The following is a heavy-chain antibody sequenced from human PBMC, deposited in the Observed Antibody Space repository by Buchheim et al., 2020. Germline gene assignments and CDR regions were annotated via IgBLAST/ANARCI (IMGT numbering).Heavy chain of an antibody. J-gene: IGHJ6*02. D-gene: IGHD2-8*01. CDR2: ISGSGGST. CDR3: AKDLGDCTNGICYLYYGMDV. Sequence: EVQLLESGGGLVQPGGSLRLSCAASGFTFSSYAMSWVRQAPGKGLEWVSAISGSGGSTYYADSVKGRFTISRDNSKNTLYLQMNSLRAEDTAVYYCAKDLGDCTNGICYLYYGMDVWGQGTT. CDR1: GFTFSSYA. V-gene: IGHV3-23*01.